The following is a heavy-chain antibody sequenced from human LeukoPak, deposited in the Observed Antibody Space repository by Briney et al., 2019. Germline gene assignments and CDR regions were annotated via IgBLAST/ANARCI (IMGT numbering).Heavy chain of an antibody. CDR2: IYYSGST. D-gene: IGHD2-21*01. CDR3: ARSPPILFPNYYYYYMDV. CDR1: GGSVSSGSYY. Sequence: SETLSLTCTVSGGSVSSGSYYWSWIRQPPGKGLEWIGYIYYSGSTNYNPSLKSRVTISVESSKNPFPLKLSSVTAADTAVYYCARSPPILFPNYYYYYMDVWGKGTTVTVSS. J-gene: IGHJ6*03. V-gene: IGHV4-61*01.